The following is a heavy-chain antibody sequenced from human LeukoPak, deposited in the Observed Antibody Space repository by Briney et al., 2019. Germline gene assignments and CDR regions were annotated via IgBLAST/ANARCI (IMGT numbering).Heavy chain of an antibody. D-gene: IGHD3-3*01. CDR2: ICSSSSYI. J-gene: IGHJ4*02. Sequence: GGSLRLSCAASAFTLSSVSMNCVPDAPGEGLEWGSSICSSSSYIYYADSVKGRFTTSRDNAKNSLYLQMNRLRAEDTAVYYCARDLGSGYWGQGTLVTVSS. V-gene: IGHV3-21*01. CDR3: ARDLGSGY. CDR1: AFTLSSVS.